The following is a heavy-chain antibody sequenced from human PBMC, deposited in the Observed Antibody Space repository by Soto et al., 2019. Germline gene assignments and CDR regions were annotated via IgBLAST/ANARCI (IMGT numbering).Heavy chain of an antibody. CDR3: AREVVVVVAATYYYYYYMEV. Sequence: SETLSLTCAVYGGSFSGYYWSWIRQPPGKGLEWIGEINHSGSTNYNPSLKSRVTISVDTSKNQFSLKLSAVTAADTAVYYCAREVVVVVAATYYYYYYMEVWGKGTTVNVSS. CDR2: INHSGST. CDR1: GGSFSGYY. V-gene: IGHV4-34*01. J-gene: IGHJ6*03. D-gene: IGHD2-15*01.